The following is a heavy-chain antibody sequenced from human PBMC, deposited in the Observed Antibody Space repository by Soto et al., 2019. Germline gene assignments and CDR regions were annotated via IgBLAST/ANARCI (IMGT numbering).Heavy chain of an antibody. CDR1: GGSFSGYY. D-gene: IGHD6-13*01. V-gene: IGHV4-34*01. Sequence: SETLSLTCAVYGGSFSGYYWSWIRQPPGKGLEWIGEINHSGSTNYNPSLKSRVTISVDTSKNQFSLKLSSVTAADTAVYYCARQEGAAGTSFYYYGMDVWGQGTTVTVSS. CDR2: INHSGST. CDR3: ARQEGAAGTSFYYYGMDV. J-gene: IGHJ6*02.